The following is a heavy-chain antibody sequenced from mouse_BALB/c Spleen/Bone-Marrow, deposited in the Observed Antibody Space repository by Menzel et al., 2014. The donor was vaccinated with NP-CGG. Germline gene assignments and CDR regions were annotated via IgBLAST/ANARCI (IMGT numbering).Heavy chain of an antibody. CDR2: IDPANGNT. CDR1: GFNIKDTY. J-gene: IGHJ2*01. CDR3: ARYRLGTYFDY. Sequence: EVQVVESGAELVKPGASVMLSCTASGFNIKDTYMHWVKQRPEHGLEWIGRIDPANGNTKYDPKFQGKATITADTSSNTAYLQLCSLTSEDTAVYYCARYRLGTYFDYWGQGTTLTVSS. D-gene: IGHD2-14*01. V-gene: IGHV14-3*02.